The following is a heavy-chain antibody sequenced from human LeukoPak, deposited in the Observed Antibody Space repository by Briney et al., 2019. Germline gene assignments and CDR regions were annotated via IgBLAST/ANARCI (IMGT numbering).Heavy chain of an antibody. Sequence: APVKVSCKASGYTFSTYGISWVRQAPGQGLEWMGWISAYNSNTNYAQKLQGRVTMTIDTSTTTAYMELRSLRSDDTAVYYCARSKGSGSSLGVFDYWGQGTLVTVSS. V-gene: IGHV1-18*01. J-gene: IGHJ4*02. CDR2: ISAYNSNT. D-gene: IGHD3-10*01. CDR1: GYTFSTYG. CDR3: ARSKGSGSSLGVFDY.